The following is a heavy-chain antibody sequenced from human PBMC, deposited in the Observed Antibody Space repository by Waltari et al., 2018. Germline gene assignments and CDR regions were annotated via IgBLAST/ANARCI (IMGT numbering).Heavy chain of an antibody. J-gene: IGHJ4*02. CDR1: GFAFWRFW. V-gene: IGHV3-7*04. Sequence: EVQLVESGGGLVQPGGSLRLSCAASGFAFWRFWMTWVRQVPGKGLEWVANIEKTGGATYYADSVKGRFTISRDDAKNSLYLQMHGLRAGDAAGYYCARGNYGNDYWGQGTLVTVSS. CDR2: IEKTGGAT. D-gene: IGHD1-7*01. CDR3: ARGNYGNDY.